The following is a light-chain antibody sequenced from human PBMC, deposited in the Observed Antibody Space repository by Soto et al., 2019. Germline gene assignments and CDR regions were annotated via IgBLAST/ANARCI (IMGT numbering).Light chain of an antibody. CDR3: QQYGSSPLT. CDR2: GAS. V-gene: IGKV3-20*01. CDR1: QSVSSSY. Sequence: EIVLTQSPGTLSLSPGERATLSCRASQSVSSSYLARYQQKPGQAPRLLIYGASTRATGIPDRFSGSGSGTDFTLTISRLDPEDFAVYYCQQYGSSPLTFGPGTKVDIK. J-gene: IGKJ3*01.